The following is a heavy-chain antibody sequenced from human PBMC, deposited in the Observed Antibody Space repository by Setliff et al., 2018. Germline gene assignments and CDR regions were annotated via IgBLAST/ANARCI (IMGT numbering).Heavy chain of an antibody. V-gene: IGHV1-46*03. J-gene: IGHJ3*02. Sequence: ASVKVSCKASGYTLTNYYMHWVRQAPGQGLEWMGIISPSGGLTKYAQKFQGRVTMTSDTSTNTVYLEVSSLRSEDTAVYFCARDRFHNSWSGTSITAPHDAFDIWGQGTMVTVSS. CDR1: GYTLTNYY. CDR2: ISPSGGLT. D-gene: IGHD3-3*01. CDR3: ARDRFHNSWSGTSITAPHDAFDI.